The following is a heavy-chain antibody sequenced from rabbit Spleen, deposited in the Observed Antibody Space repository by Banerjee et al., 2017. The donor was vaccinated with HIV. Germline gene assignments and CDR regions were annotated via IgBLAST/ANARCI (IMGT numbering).Heavy chain of an antibody. D-gene: IGHD6-1*01. J-gene: IGHJ4*01. Sequence: QEQLVESGGGLVKPGASLTLTCTASGFSFISSYDMSWVRQAPGKGLEWIGFIYTGNGKNYYASWAKCRFTISKTSSTTVTLQLTSLTAADTATYFCARDDGSYDYNDGYFNLWGPGTLVTVS. CDR1: GFSFISSYD. CDR2: IYTGNGKN. CDR3: ARDDGSYDYNDGYFNL. V-gene: IGHV1S45*01.